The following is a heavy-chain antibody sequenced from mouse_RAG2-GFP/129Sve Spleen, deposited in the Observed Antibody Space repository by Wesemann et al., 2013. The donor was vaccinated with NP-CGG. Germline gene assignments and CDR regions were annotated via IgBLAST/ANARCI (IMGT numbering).Heavy chain of an antibody. CDR2: NGAT. V-gene: IGHV1-26*01. CDR3: ATGIYAMDY. Sequence: NGATSYNQNFKDKASLTVDKSSSTAYMELHSLTSEDSAVYYCATGIYAMDYWGGSRGTSVTVSS. D-gene: IGHD4-1*01. J-gene: IGHJ4*01.